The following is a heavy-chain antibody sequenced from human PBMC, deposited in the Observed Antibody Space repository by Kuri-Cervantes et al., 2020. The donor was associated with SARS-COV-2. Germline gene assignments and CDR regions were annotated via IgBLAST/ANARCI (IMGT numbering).Heavy chain of an antibody. D-gene: IGHD4-17*01. J-gene: IGHJ4*01. CDR3: ARDGLYDYGDYGPLDY. CDR1: GFTFSSYG. CDR2: LRYDGGEK. Sequence: LSLTCAASGFTFSSYGMHWVRQAPGKGLEWVAFLRYDGGEKHYADSVKGRFTISRDNAKNSLYLQMNSLRAEDTAVYYCARDGLYDYGDYGPLDYRGHGTLVTVSS. V-gene: IGHV3-33*08.